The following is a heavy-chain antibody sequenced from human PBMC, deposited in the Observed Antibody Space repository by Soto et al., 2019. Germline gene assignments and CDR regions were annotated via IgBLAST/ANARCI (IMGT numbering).Heavy chain of an antibody. V-gene: IGHV3-23*01. D-gene: IGHD5-12*01. CDR2: ISGSGGST. CDR3: AKDLGGTSGYANPLDAFDI. Sequence: GSLRLSCAASGFTFSSYAMSWVRQAPGKGLEWVSAISGSGGSTYYADSVKGRFTISRDNSKNTLYLQMNSLRAEDTAVYYCAKDLGGTSGYANPLDAFDIWGQGTMVTVSS. J-gene: IGHJ3*02. CDR1: GFTFSSYA.